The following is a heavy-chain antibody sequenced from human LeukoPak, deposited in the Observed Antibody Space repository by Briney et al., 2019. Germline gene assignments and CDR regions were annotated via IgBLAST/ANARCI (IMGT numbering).Heavy chain of an antibody. V-gene: IGHV3-11*03. J-gene: IGHJ5*02. Sequence: GGSLRLSCAASGFAFSDYYMSWIRQTPGKGLEWVSYISSSSSYTNYADSVKGRFTISRDNAKNSLYLQMNSLRAEDTAVYYCARSSNHYYGSGSYSPWGQGTLVTVSS. D-gene: IGHD3-10*01. CDR1: GFAFSDYY. CDR2: ISSSSSYT. CDR3: ARSSNHYYGSGSYSP.